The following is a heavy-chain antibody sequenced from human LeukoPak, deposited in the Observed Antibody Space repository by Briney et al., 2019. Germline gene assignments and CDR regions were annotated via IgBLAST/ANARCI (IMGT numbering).Heavy chain of an antibody. CDR2: IYYRVTS. D-gene: IGHD3-10*01. CDR1: GFTFSSYW. Sequence: GSLRLSCAASGFTFSSYWMSWVRQAPGKGLEWIGYIYYRVTSDYNPSLKSRVTMSVDMSTRQISLKLSSVTAADTAVYYCARAVGGDGSGSLWGPGTLVTVSS. V-gene: IGHV4-59*01. J-gene: IGHJ4*02. CDR3: ARAVGGDGSGSL.